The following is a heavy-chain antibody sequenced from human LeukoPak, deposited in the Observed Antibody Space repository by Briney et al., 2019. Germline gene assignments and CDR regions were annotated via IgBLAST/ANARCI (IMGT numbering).Heavy chain of an antibody. CDR2: IKEDGSEK. J-gene: IGHJ4*02. CDR1: GFTFSRYW. Sequence: GSLRLSCATSGFTFSRYWMTWVRPAPGKGLEWVASIKEDGSEKYHVDSVKGRFTVSRDNAKNSLYLQMNSLRVEDTAVYYCARDTGYHTFDYWGQGTLVTVSS. D-gene: IGHD5-12*01. V-gene: IGHV3-7*05. CDR3: ARDTGYHTFDY.